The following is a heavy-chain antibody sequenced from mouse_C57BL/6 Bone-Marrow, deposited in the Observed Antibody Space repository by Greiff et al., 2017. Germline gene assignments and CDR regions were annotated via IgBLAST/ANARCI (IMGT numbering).Heavy chain of an antibody. CDR2: IDPSDSYT. CDR1: GYTFTSYW. J-gene: IGHJ2*01. V-gene: IGHV1-69*01. D-gene: IGHD1-1*01. CDR3: ARFGSSSDY. Sequence: QVQLQQSGAELVMPGASVKLSCKASGYTFTSYWMHWVKQRPGQGLEWIGGIDPSDSYTNYNQKFKGKSTLTVDKSSSTAYMQLSSLTSEDAAVYYCARFGSSSDYWGQGTTLTVSS.